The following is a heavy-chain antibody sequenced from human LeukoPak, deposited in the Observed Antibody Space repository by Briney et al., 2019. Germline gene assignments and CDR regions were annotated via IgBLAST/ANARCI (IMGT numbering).Heavy chain of an antibody. J-gene: IGHJ4*02. CDR3: AKHSSGWYEYYFDY. CDR1: GFTFSSYA. Sequence: PGGSLRLSCAASGFTFSSYALTWVRQAPGKGLEWVSAISGSGGSTYYADSVKGRFTISRHNSKNTLYLQMNSLRAEDTAVYYCAKHSSGWYEYYFDYWGQGTLVTVSS. D-gene: IGHD6-19*01. CDR2: ISGSGGST. V-gene: IGHV3-23*01.